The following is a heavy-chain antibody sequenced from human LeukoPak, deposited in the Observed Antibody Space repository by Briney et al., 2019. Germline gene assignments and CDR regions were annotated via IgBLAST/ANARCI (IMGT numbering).Heavy chain of an antibody. Sequence: GGSLRLSCAASGFTFSSYSMNWVRQAPGKGLEWVSSISSSSSYIYYADSVKGRFTISRDNAENSLYLQMNSLRAEDTAVYYCARDREGRGLIWYKDYWGQGTLVTVSS. CDR2: ISSSSSYI. J-gene: IGHJ4*02. D-gene: IGHD1-1*01. CDR1: GFTFSSYS. V-gene: IGHV3-21*01. CDR3: ARDREGRGLIWYKDY.